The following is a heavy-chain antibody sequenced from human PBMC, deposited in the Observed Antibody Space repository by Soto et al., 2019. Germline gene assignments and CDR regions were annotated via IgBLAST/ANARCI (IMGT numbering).Heavy chain of an antibody. V-gene: IGHV5-51*01. CDR1: GGTFTSYW. J-gene: IGHJ3*02. CDR3: ARRRDAFDI. Sequence: KVSCKASGGTFTSYWIGWVRQMPGKGLEWMGIIYPGDSDTRYSPSFQGQVTISADKSISTAYLQWSSLKASDTAMYYCARRRDAFDIWGQGTMVTVSS. CDR2: IYPGDSDT.